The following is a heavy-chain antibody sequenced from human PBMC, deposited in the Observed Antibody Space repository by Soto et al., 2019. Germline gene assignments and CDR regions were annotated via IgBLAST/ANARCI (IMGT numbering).Heavy chain of an antibody. Sequence: PGGSLRLSCAASGFTFSSYWMSWVRQAPGKGLEWVANIKQDGSEKYYVDSVKGRFTISRDNAKNSLYLQMNSLRAEDTAVYYCARDHLGYCSGGSCYGVGFFDYWGQGTLVTSPQ. CDR3: ARDHLGYCSGGSCYGVGFFDY. J-gene: IGHJ4*02. D-gene: IGHD2-15*01. V-gene: IGHV3-7*01. CDR2: IKQDGSEK. CDR1: GFTFSSYW.